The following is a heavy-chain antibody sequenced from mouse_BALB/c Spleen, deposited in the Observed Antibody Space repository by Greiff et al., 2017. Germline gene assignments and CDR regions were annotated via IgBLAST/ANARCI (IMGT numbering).Heavy chain of an antibody. CDR1: GFTFTDYY. V-gene: IGHV7-3*02. J-gene: IGHJ1*01. Sequence: EVMLVESGGGLVQPGGSLRLSCATSGFTFTDYYMSWVRQPPGKALEWLGFIRNKANGYTTEYSASVKGRFTISRDNTQSILYLQMNTLRAEDSATYYCARDTRSWDFDVWGAGTTVTVSS. CDR3: ARDTRSWDFDV. CDR2: IRNKANGYTT.